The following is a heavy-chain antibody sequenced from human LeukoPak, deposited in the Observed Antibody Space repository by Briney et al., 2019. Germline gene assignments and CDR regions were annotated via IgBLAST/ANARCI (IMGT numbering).Heavy chain of an antibody. V-gene: IGHV1-2*02. CDR2: INANSGGT. D-gene: IGHD2-15*01. Sequence: GASVKVSCKASGYTFTSYDINWVRQATGQGLEWMGWINANSGGTNYAQKFQGRVTMTRDTSISTAYMELSRLISDDTAVYYCAREIVVVVAATPYGMDVWGQGTTVTVSS. CDR1: GYTFTSYD. CDR3: AREIVVVVAATPYGMDV. J-gene: IGHJ6*02.